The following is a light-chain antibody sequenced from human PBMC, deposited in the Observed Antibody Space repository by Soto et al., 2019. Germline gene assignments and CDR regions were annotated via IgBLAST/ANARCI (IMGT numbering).Light chain of an antibody. CDR1: QSVSRI. Sequence: EIVMTQSPATLSVSPGERTTLSCRASQSVSRILAWYQQKPGQAPRLLIYGASARATGIPVRFSGSGSGTEFTLTISSLQSEDFTVYYCQQYGTTRITFGQGTRLEIK. V-gene: IGKV3-15*01. J-gene: IGKJ5*01. CDR3: QQYGTTRIT. CDR2: GAS.